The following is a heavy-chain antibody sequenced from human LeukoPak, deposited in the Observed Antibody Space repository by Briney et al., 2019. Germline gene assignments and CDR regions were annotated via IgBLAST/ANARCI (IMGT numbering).Heavy chain of an antibody. V-gene: IGHV3-23*01. J-gene: IGHJ4*02. CDR3: AKRPSFFGVTGTYYFDS. Sequence: GRSLRLSRAVSGFTFSRYAMTSVRQSPGNRLKCGSGISGSGGSTYSSDSVQARFTISRDNSKNTLYLQMTSLRAEDTAIYYCAKRPSFFGVTGTYYFDSWGQGTLVTVSS. D-gene: IGHD6-19*01. CDR2: ISGSGGST. CDR1: GFTFSRYA.